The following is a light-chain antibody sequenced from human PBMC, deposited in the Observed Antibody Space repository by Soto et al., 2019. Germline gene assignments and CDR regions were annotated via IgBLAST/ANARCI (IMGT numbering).Light chain of an antibody. CDR2: DVS. Sequence: QSALTQPASVSGSPGQSVTISCTGTSSDIGSYNYVSWYQQHPGEAPKLMIYDVSHRPSGVSYRFSGSTSGTTASLTISGLQAEDEATYYCSPYTRRSTLVEFGGGTKVTVL. J-gene: IGLJ2*01. CDR1: SSDIGSYNY. CDR3: SPYTRRSTLVE. V-gene: IGLV2-14*03.